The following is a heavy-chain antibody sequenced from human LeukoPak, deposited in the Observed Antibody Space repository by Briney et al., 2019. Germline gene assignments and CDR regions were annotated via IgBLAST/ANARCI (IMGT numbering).Heavy chain of an antibody. D-gene: IGHD3-22*01. V-gene: IGHV4-34*01. CDR3: ARGVEYDSSGYYFDY. Sequence: PSETLSLTCTVSGGSLSRYYWSWIRQPPGKGLEWIGEINHSGSTNYNPSLKSRVTISVDTSKNQFSLKLSSVTAADTAVYYCARGVEYDSSGYYFDYWGQGTLVTVSS. J-gene: IGHJ4*02. CDR1: GGSLSRYY. CDR2: INHSGST.